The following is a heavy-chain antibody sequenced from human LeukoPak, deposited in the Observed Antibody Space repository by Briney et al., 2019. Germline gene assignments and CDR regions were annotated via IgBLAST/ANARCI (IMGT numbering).Heavy chain of an antibody. V-gene: IGHV3-30*02. CDR2: IRYDGSNK. CDR1: GFTFSIYG. J-gene: IGHJ4*02. CDR3: AKDPSWGATSIDY. Sequence: GVSLRLSCAASGFTFSIYGMHWARQAPGKGLEGVAFIRYDGSNKYYADSVKGRFTISRDNSKNTLCLQMNSLRAEDTAVYYCAKDPSWGATSIDYWGQGTLVTVSS. D-gene: IGHD1-26*01.